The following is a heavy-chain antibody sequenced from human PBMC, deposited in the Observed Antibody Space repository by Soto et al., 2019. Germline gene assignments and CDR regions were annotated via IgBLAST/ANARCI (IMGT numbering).Heavy chain of an antibody. V-gene: IGHV4-39*01. CDR1: GGSISSSYY. Sequence: SETLSLTCTVSGGSISSSYYWGWIRQPPGKGLEWIGSIYYSGSTYYNPSLKSRVTISVDTSKNQFSLKLISVTAADTAVYYCARDFSYYYDSSGYPKYNWFDPWGQGTLVTVSS. CDR2: IYYSGST. CDR3: ARDFSYYYDSSGYPKYNWFDP. D-gene: IGHD3-22*01. J-gene: IGHJ5*02.